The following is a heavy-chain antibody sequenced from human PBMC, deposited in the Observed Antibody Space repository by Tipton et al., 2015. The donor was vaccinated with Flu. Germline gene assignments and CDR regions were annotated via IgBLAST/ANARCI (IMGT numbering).Heavy chain of an antibody. CDR1: GYSISSGYY. CDR2: IYHSGST. D-gene: IGHD4-11*01. Sequence: TLSLTCAVSGYSISSGYYWGWIRQPPGKGLDWIGRIYHSGSTYYNPTLKSRATISVDTSKNQFSLKLSSVTAADTAVYYCARVSSTVTTRGRDYYYMDVWGKGTTVTVSS. CDR3: ARVSSTVTTRGRDYYYMDV. V-gene: IGHV4-38-2*01. J-gene: IGHJ6*03.